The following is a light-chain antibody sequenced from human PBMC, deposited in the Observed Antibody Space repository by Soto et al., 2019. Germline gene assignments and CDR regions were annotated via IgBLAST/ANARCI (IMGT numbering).Light chain of an antibody. CDR3: SSYTSISTHVV. CDR2: EVS. Sequence: QSALTQPASVSGSPGQSITISCTGTSSDVGGYNYVSWYQQHPGKAPQLMIYEVSNRPSGVSNRFSGSKSGNTASLTISGLQAEDEADYYCSSYTSISTHVVFGGGTKVTVL. J-gene: IGLJ2*01. V-gene: IGLV2-14*01. CDR1: SSDVGGYNY.